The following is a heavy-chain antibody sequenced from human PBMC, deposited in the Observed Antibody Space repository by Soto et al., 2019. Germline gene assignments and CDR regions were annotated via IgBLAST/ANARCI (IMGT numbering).Heavy chain of an antibody. Sequence: ASVKVSCKASGYTFTSYDINWVRQATGQGLEWMGWMNPNSGNTGYAQKFQGRVTTTRNTSISTAYMELSSLRSEDTAVYYCARRSDHEWLNYYYYFMDVWGKGTTVTVSS. CDR3: ARRSDHEWLNYYYYFMDV. CDR1: GYTFTSYD. J-gene: IGHJ6*03. CDR2: MNPNSGNT. V-gene: IGHV1-8*01. D-gene: IGHD6-19*01.